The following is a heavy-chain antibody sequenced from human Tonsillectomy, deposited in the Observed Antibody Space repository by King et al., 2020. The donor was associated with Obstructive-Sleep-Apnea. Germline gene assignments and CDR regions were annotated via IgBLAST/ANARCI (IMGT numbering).Heavy chain of an antibody. J-gene: IGHJ4*02. Sequence: VQLVESGGGVVQPGGSLRLSCAASGFTFSSYGMPWVRQAPGKGVEGVAVISYYGNNKYYADSVKGRFTISRDNSKNTLYLQMNSLRAEDTAMYYCAKCYNSGSYYNGPRGWGQGTLVTVSS. CDR2: ISYYGNNK. CDR1: GFTFSSYG. V-gene: IGHV3-30*18. CDR3: AKCYNSGSYYNGPRG. D-gene: IGHD3-10*01.